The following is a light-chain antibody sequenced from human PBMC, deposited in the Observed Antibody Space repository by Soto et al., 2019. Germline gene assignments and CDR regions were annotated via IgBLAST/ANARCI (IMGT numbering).Light chain of an antibody. CDR2: DVS. CDR3: SSYTSSSPVV. CDR1: SSDVGGYNY. J-gene: IGLJ2*01. Sequence: QSALTQPASVSGSPGQSITISCTGTSSDVGGYNYVSWYQQHPGKAPKLMIYDVSNRPSGVSNRCSGSKSVNTASLTISGLQAEDEADYYCSSYTSSSPVVFGGWTKLTVL. V-gene: IGLV2-14*01.